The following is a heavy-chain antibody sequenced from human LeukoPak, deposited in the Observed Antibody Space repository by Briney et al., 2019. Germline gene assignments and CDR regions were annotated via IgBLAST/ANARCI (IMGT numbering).Heavy chain of an antibody. D-gene: IGHD2-2*01. CDR3: ARSYCSSTSCFLGNWIDT. Sequence: ASVKVSCNASGYTFTSYDINWVRQATGQGFEWMGWMNPNSGNTGYAQKFQGRVTITRNTSISTAYMELSSLRSEDTAVYYCARSYCSSTSCFLGNWIDTWGHGTLVTVSS. V-gene: IGHV1-8*03. CDR1: GYTFTSYD. J-gene: IGHJ5*01. CDR2: MNPNSGNT.